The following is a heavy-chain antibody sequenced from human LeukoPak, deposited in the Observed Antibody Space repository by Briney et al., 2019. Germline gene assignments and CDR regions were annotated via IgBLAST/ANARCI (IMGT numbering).Heavy chain of an antibody. CDR1: GGSVSSGSYY. CDR3: ARRGIFGVVIGSSADY. J-gene: IGHJ4*02. D-gene: IGHD3-3*01. CDR2: IYYSGST. V-gene: IGHV4-39*01. Sequence: SETLSLTCTVSGGSVSSGSYYWGWIRQPPGKGLEWIGSIYYSGSTYYKPSLKSRVTISVDTSKNQFSLKLSSVTAADTAVYYCARRGIFGVVIGSSADYWGQGTLVIVSS.